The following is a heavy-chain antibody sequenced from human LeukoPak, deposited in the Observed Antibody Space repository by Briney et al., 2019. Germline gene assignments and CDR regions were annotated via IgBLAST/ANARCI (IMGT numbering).Heavy chain of an antibody. V-gene: IGHV3-13*01. CDR3: ARSADYWNAFDI. CDR1: GFTFSTYD. CDR2: IGSAGDT. D-gene: IGHD5-12*01. J-gene: IGHJ3*02. Sequence: QTGGSLRLSCAASGFTFSTYDMHWVRQVIGKGLEWVSAIGSAGDTYYPGSVKGRFIISRENAKNSLYLQMNSLRAGDTAIYYCARSADYWNAFDIWGQGTMVTVSS.